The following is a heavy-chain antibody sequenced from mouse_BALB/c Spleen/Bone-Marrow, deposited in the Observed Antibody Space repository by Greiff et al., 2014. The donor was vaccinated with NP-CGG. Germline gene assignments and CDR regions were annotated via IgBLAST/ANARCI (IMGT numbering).Heavy chain of an antibody. CDR1: GFSLTNYG. CDR2: IWANAST. D-gene: IGHD3-3*01. V-gene: IGHV2-9*02. CDR3: ARSSRATGAMDY. J-gene: IGHJ4*01. Sequence: VKLVESGPGLVAPSQSLSITCTVSGFSLTNYGVHWVRQPPGKGLEWLGVIWANASTNYNSALKSRLSISKDNSKSQVFFKMNSLQTEDTDMYYCARSSRATGAMDYWGQGTSVTVSS.